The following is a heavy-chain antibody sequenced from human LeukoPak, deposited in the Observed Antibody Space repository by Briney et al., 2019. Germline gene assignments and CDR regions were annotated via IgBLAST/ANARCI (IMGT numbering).Heavy chain of an antibody. V-gene: IGHV1-2*02. CDR2: IDPNSGGR. Sequence: ASVKVSCKPSGYNFYDFYIHWVRQAPGQGLEWMGWIDPNSGGRNYVQKFQGRLTMTRDTSSSTAYMVLTSLTSDDTAVYYCARGGCSGGSCYSSWFDPWGQGTLVSVSS. CDR1: GYNFYDFY. D-gene: IGHD2-15*01. J-gene: IGHJ5*02. CDR3: ARGGCSGGSCYSSWFDP.